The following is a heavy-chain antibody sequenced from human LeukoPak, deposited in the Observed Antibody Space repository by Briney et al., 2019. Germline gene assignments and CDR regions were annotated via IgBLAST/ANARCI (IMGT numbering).Heavy chain of an antibody. Sequence: GGSLRLSCAASGFTFINAWMAWVRQAPGKGLEWVGRIKAKAHGGTIEYAAPVKGRFTISRDDSKNTLYLRMNSLKTEDTAVYYCTTDGVGVEGATYDNWGQGTLVSVSS. D-gene: IGHD1-26*01. CDR2: IKAKAHGGTI. V-gene: IGHV3-15*01. CDR1: GFTFINAW. CDR3: TTDGVGVEGATYDN. J-gene: IGHJ4*02.